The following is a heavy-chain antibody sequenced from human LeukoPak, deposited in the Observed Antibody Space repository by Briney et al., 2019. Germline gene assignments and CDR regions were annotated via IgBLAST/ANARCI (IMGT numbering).Heavy chain of an antibody. CDR1: GYTFTSYD. D-gene: IGHD1-1*01. CDR3: ARAPGTTYYYMDV. J-gene: IGHJ6*03. V-gene: IGHV1-2*02. Sequence: ASVKVSCKASGYTFTSYDINWVRQATGQGLEWMGWINPNSGGTNYAQKFQGRVTMTRDTSISTAYMELSRLRSDDTAVYYCARAPGTTYYYMDVWGKGTTVTVSS. CDR2: INPNSGGT.